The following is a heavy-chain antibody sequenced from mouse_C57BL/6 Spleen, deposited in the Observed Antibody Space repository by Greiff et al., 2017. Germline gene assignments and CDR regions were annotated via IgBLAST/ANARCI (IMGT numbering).Heavy chain of an antibody. J-gene: IGHJ3*01. Sequence: QVQLQQSGPELVKPGASVKLSCKASGYTFTSYDINWVKQRPGQGLEWIGWIYPRAGSTKYNEKFKGKATLTVDTSSSTASMELHSLTSEDSAVDSGARSMGLAEAAAWLAYWGQGTLVTVSA. D-gene: IGHD4-1*01. CDR2: IYPRAGST. CDR3: ARSMGLAEAAAWLAY. CDR1: GYTFTSYD. V-gene: IGHV1-85*01.